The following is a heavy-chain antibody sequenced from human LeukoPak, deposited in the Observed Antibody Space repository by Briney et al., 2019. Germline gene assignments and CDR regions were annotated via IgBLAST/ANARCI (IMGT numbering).Heavy chain of an antibody. CDR3: ARNEWADY. J-gene: IGHJ4*02. CDR2: ISGSGGNT. CDR1: GFTFSSYA. V-gene: IGHV3-23*01. D-gene: IGHD1-26*01. Sequence: GGSLRLSCAASGFTFSSYAMTWVRQAPGKGLEWVSTISGSGGNTNYADSVKGRFTISRDNSKNTLYLQMNSLRDEDTAVYYCARNEWADYWGRGTLVTVSS.